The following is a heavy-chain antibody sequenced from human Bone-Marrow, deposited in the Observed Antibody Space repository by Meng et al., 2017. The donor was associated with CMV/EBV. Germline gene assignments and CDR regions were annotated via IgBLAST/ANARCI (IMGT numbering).Heavy chain of an antibody. V-gene: IGHV4-39*07. Sequence: GAISSSNYYWGWIRQPPGKGLEGIGSIWNSGTTYYNPSLKSRVTISVDTSKNQFSLKLTSVTAADTAIYYCARDRGCSSASCFSFVYWGQGTLVTVSS. CDR1: GAISSSNYY. J-gene: IGHJ4*02. CDR2: IWNSGTT. D-gene: IGHD2-2*01. CDR3: ARDRGCSSASCFSFVY.